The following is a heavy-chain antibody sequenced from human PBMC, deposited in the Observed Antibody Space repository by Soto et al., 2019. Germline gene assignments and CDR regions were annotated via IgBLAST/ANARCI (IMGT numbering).Heavy chain of an antibody. V-gene: IGHV3-23*01. D-gene: IGHD6-19*01. CDR1: VFTFSSYA. Sequence: GWSLRLSCSASVFTFSSYAMSWFRQAPGKGLEWVSAISGSGGSTYYADSVKGRFTISRDNSKNTLYLQMNSLRAEDTAVYYCAKLASGSSGWYFDYWGQGTLVTVSS. CDR2: ISGSGGST. CDR3: AKLASGSSGWYFDY. J-gene: IGHJ4*02.